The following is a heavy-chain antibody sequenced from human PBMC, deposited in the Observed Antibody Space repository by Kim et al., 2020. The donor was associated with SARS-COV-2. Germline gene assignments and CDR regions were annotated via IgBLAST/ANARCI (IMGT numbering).Heavy chain of an antibody. J-gene: IGHJ4*02. CDR1: GGSISSSSYY. V-gene: IGHV4-39*01. CDR2: IYYSGST. Sequence: SETLSLTCTVSGGSISSSSYYWGWIRQPPGKGLEWIGSIYYSGSTYYNPSLKSRVTISVDTSKNQFSLKLSSVTAADTAVYYCARPVGYSYGNFDYWGQGTLVTVSS. D-gene: IGHD5-18*01. CDR3: ARPVGYSYGNFDY.